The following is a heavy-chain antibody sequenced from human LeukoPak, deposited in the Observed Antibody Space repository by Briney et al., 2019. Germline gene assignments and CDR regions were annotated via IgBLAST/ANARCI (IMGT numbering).Heavy chain of an antibody. Sequence: TSETLSLTCSVSGDSISSNYWSWIRQPPGKGLEWIGYFYYSGSSKYNSSLKSRVTIFADTSKNQFSLRLSSLSAADTAVYYCARARGSSSAVDYWGQGTLVTVSS. V-gene: IGHV4-59*08. J-gene: IGHJ4*02. D-gene: IGHD6-6*01. CDR3: ARARGSSSAVDY. CDR1: GDSISSNY. CDR2: FYYSGSS.